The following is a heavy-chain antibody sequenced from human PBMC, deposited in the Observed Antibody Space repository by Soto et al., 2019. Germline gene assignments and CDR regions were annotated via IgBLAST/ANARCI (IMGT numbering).Heavy chain of an antibody. CDR3: AREMWTRTGPQNFFDN. D-gene: IGHD2-21*01. J-gene: IGHJ4*02. CDR2: ISPSSGVT. Sequence: QVQLVQSEGEVRQPGASVKVSCRASGYTFTSYGIIWVRQAPGQGLEWMGYISPSSGVTRYAQNLQGKVTLTTDTSTTTAYMELRSLSSDDTAVYYCAREMWTRTGPQNFFDNWGLGALVTVSS. V-gene: IGHV1-18*01. CDR1: GYTFTSYG.